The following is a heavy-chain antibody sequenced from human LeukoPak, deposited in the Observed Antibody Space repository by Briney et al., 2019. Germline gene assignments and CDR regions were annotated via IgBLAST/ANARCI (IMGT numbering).Heavy chain of an antibody. CDR1: VASITTYS. CDR3: ARDMVSTWPYFYSYYYRDV. V-gene: IGHV4-4*07. J-gene: IGHJ6*03. D-gene: IGHD6-13*01. CDR2: IPGNGST. Sequence: SETLSLTCTVSVASITTYSWNWIRQPAGKGLEWIGRIPGNGSTNYNPSLKSRVTMSLDTSKSQFSLKLPSVTAADTALYYCARDMVSTWPYFYSYYYRDVWGQGTTVAVSS.